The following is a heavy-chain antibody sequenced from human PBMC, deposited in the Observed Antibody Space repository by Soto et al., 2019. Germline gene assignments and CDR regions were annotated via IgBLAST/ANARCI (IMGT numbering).Heavy chain of an antibody. CDR3: ARDSLGVPTDFDY. J-gene: IGHJ4*02. V-gene: IGHV3-33*01. D-gene: IGHD2-8*01. Sequence: QVQLVESGGGVAQPGRSLTLSCAASGFSFSTYGMHWIRQAPGKGLEWVAVMWSNGNKNYADSVKGRFTISRDTSQNILFLQMDSLRAEDTAVYYCARDSLGVPTDFDYWGQGTLVTVSS. CDR2: MWSNGNK. CDR1: GFSFSTYG.